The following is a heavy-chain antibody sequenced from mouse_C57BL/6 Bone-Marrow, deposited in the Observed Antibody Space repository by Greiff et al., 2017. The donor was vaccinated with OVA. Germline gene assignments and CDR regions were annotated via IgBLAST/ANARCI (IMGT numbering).Heavy chain of an antibody. D-gene: IGHD1-1*01. V-gene: IGHV1-69*01. CDR2: IDPSDSYT. Sequence: QVQLQQPGAELVMPGASVKLSCKASGYTFTSYWMHWVKQRPGQGLEWIGEIDPSDSYTNYNQKFKGKSTLTVDKSSSTAYMQLSSLTSEDSAVYYCARENYYGSSYWYFDGWGTGTTVTVSS. CDR3: ARENYYGSSYWYFDG. J-gene: IGHJ1*03. CDR1: GYTFTSYW.